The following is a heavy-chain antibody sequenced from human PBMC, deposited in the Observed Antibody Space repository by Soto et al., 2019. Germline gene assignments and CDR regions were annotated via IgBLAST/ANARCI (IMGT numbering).Heavy chain of an antibody. V-gene: IGHV1-8*01. D-gene: IGHD3-22*01. CDR1: RYPFTSYD. CDR2: MNPNSGNT. Sequence: QVQLMQSGAEVKKPGASVKVSCKASRYPFTSYDIHWVRQATGQGLEWMGWMNPNSGNTAFAQKFQDRVTMTRNTSTRIAYMELSSLRSEDTAVYYCVRETYNSGESAFDIWGQGTMVTVSS. J-gene: IGHJ3*02. CDR3: VRETYNSGESAFDI.